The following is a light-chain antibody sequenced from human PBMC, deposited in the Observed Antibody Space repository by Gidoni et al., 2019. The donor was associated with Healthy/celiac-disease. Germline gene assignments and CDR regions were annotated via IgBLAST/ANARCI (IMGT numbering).Light chain of an antibody. CDR1: QSISSY. CDR3: QQSYSTPAT. J-gene: IGKJ4*01. V-gene: IGKV1-39*01. CDR2: AAS. Sequence: DIQMTQSPSSLSASVGDIVTITCRASQSISSYLNWYQQKPGKAPKLLIYAASSLQSGVPSRFSGSGSGTDFTLTISSLQPEDFATYYCQQSYSTPATFGGGTKVEIK.